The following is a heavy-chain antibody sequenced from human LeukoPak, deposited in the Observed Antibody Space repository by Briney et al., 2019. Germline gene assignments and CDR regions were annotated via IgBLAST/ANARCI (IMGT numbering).Heavy chain of an antibody. J-gene: IGHJ4*02. V-gene: IGHV4-39*01. D-gene: IGHD4-23*01. CDR1: GGPISSSSYY. Sequence: PSETLSLTCTVSGGPISSSSYYWGWIRQPPGKGLEWIGSIYYSGSTYYNPSLKSRVTISVDTSKNQFSLKLSSVTAADTAVYYCARHDYGGNSRSRSVDYWGQGTLVTVSS. CDR2: IYYSGST. CDR3: ARHDYGGNSRSRSVDY.